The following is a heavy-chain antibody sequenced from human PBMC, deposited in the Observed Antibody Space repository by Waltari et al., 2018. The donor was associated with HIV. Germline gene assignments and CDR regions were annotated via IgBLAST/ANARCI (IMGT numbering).Heavy chain of an antibody. CDR2: IYYSGST. CDR3: ARIKYQQAQMDY. D-gene: IGHD2-2*01. Sequence: QLQLQESGPGLVKPSETLSLTCTVSGGSISSSSYYWGWIRQPPGKGLEWIGSIYYSGSTYHNPVLKSRVTISVDTSKNQFSLKLSSVTAADTAVYYWARIKYQQAQMDYWGQGTLVTVSS. CDR1: GGSISSSSYY. V-gene: IGHV4-39*07. J-gene: IGHJ4*02.